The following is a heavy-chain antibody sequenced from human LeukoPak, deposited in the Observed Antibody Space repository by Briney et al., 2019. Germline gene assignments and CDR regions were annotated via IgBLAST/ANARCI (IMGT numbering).Heavy chain of an antibody. CDR3: ARAFTISRRITMIAVNWFDS. CDR1: GYSFNSYA. D-gene: IGHD3-22*01. J-gene: IGHJ5*01. CDR2: MNHESGHT. V-gene: IGHV1-8*01. Sequence: ASVKVSCKASGYSFNSYAINWVRQATGKGLEWVGWMNHESGHTGYVQKFQGRVTMTWNTSISTAYMELSSLRSEDTAVYYSARAFTISRRITMIAVNWFDSWGQGTLVTVSS.